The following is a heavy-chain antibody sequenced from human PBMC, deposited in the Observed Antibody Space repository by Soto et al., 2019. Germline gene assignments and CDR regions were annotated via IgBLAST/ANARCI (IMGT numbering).Heavy chain of an antibody. CDR3: AKDRPVSDTMVRGVIPNWFDP. V-gene: IGHV3-23*01. CDR2: ISGSGGST. CDR1: GFTFSSYA. Sequence: LRLSCAASGFTFSSYAMSWVRQAPGKGLEWVSAISGSGGSTYYADSVKGRFTISRDNSKNTLYLQMNSLRAEDTAVYYCAKDRPVSDTMVRGVIPNWFDPWGQGTLVTVSS. J-gene: IGHJ5*02. D-gene: IGHD3-10*01.